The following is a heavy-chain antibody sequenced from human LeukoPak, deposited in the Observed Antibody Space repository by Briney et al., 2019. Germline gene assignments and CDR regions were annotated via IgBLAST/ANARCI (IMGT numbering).Heavy chain of an antibody. CDR2: ITGSGGRS. J-gene: IGHJ4*02. D-gene: IGHD3-10*01. CDR3: AKDVGITSRYYFDY. Sequence: EAGGSLRLSCAASGITLRSYGMSWVRQAPGKGLEWVSSITGSGGRSYYADSVKGRFTISRDNSKNTLYLQVDSLRVEDTAMYYCAKDVGITSRYYFDYWGQGTVVTVSS. V-gene: IGHV3-23*01. CDR1: GITLRSYG.